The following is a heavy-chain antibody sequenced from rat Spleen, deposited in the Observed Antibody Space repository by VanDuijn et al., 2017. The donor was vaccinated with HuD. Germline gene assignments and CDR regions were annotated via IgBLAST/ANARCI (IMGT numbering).Heavy chain of an antibody. V-gene: IGHV5-7*01. CDR1: GFTFSDYY. D-gene: IGHD1-4*01. Sequence: EVQLVESGGGLVQPGRSMKLSCAASGFTFSDYYMAWVRQAPKKGLEWVATISDDGSSTYYRDSVKGRFTISRDSAKSTLYLQMDSLRSEDTATYYCAADGTRVSRFAYWGQGTLVTVSS. CDR3: AADGTRVSRFAY. CDR2: ISDDGSST. J-gene: IGHJ3*01.